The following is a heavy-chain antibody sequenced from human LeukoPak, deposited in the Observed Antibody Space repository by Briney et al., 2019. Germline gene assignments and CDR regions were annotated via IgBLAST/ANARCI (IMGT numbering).Heavy chain of an antibody. CDR2: ITSSGTYI. V-gene: IGHV3-21*01. CDR3: AKDKSGSYYFDY. CDR1: GFTFSNYN. J-gene: IGHJ4*02. D-gene: IGHD1-26*01. Sequence: GGSLRLSCAASGFTFSNYNMNWVRQAPGKAMEWVSSITSSGTYIFYADSVKGRFTISRDNAKNSLYLQMDSLGPEDTAVYYCAKDKSGSYYFDYWGQGALVTVSS.